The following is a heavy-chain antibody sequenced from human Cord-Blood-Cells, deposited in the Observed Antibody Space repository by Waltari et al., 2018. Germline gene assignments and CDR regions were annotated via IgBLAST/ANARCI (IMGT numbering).Heavy chain of an antibody. CDR1: GGSFSGYY. V-gene: IGHV4-34*01. Sequence: QVQLQQWGAGLLKPSETLSLTCAVYGGSFSGYYWSWIRQPPGKGLEWIAEIKNSGSTNSNPALKRRVTISVDTSKNQFSLELSSVTAADTAVYYCARIAAAGYNWFDPWGQGTLVTVSS. D-gene: IGHD6-13*01. CDR2: IKNSGST. J-gene: IGHJ5*02. CDR3: ARIAAAGYNWFDP.